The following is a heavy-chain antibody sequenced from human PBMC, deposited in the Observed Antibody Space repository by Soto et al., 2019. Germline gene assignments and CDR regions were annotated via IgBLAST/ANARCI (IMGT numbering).Heavy chain of an antibody. V-gene: IGHV4-59*01. CDR3: AGLTYNYYGSSGYYNWFDP. J-gene: IGHJ5*02. Sequence: PSETLSLTCTVSGGSISSFYWNWIRQSPGKGLEWIGYIYYSGTTNYNPSLKSRGTISIDTSKNQYSLRLSSVTAADTAVYYCAGLTYNYYGSSGYYNWFDPWGQGTLVTVSS. D-gene: IGHD3-22*01. CDR2: IYYSGTT. CDR1: GGSISSFY.